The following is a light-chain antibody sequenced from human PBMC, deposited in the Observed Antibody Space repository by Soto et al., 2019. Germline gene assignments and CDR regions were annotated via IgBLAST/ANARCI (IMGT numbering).Light chain of an antibody. CDR1: SSDVGRYNR. Sequence: QSVLTQPPSASGSLGQSVTVSCTGTSSDVGRYNRVSWYQQHPGKVPKLIIYEVSKRPSGVPDRFSGSKSGNTASLTVSGLQAEDEADYYCSSYAGTPVIFGGGTKVTVL. CDR2: EVS. J-gene: IGLJ2*01. CDR3: SSYAGTPVI. V-gene: IGLV2-8*01.